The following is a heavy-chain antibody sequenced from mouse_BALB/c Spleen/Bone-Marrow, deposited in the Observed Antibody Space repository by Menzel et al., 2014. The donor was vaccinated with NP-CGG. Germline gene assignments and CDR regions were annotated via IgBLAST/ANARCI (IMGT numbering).Heavy chain of an antibody. Sequence: EVHLVESGGGLVQPGGSLKLSCAASGFDFSRDWMTWVRQAPGKGLEWIGEINPDSSTINYAPSLKDKFIISRDNAKNTLDLQMSKVRSEDTALYYCARQYGNYWFAYWGQGTLVTVSA. V-gene: IGHV4-1*02. CDR2: INPDSSTI. J-gene: IGHJ3*01. CDR3: ARQYGNYWFAY. D-gene: IGHD2-10*02. CDR1: GFDFSRDW.